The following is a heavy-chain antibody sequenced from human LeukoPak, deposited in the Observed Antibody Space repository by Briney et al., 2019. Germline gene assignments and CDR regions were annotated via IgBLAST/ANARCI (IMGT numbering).Heavy chain of an antibody. CDR3: ARTPNWNYRVFDY. J-gene: IGHJ4*02. CDR1: GDFISRYY. CDR2: IYYSGST. Sequence: PSETLSLTCTVSGDFISRYYWSWIRQPPGKGLEWIGYIYYSGSTNYDPSLKSRVTISVDTSKNQFSLKLNSVTAADTAVYYCARTPNWNYRVFDYWGQGTLVTVSS. V-gene: IGHV4-59*01. D-gene: IGHD1-7*01.